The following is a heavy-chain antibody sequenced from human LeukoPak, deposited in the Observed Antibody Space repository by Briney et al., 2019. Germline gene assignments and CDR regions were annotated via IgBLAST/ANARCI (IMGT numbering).Heavy chain of an antibody. CDR1: GFTFSSYW. J-gene: IGHJ4*02. D-gene: IGHD6-13*01. Sequence: GGSLRLSCAASGFTFSSYWMSWVRQAPGKGLEWVANIKQDGSEKTYVDSVKGRFTISRDNAKNSLYLQMNSLRAEDTAVYYCATEAVAAAGTPSGYWGQGTLVTVSS. CDR3: ATEAVAAAGTPSGY. V-gene: IGHV3-7*01. CDR2: IKQDGSEK.